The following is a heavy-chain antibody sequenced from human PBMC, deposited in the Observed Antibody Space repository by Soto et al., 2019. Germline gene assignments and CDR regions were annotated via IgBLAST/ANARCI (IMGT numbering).Heavy chain of an antibody. D-gene: IGHD3-10*01. V-gene: IGHV4-31*03. J-gene: IGHJ6*03. Sequence: SETLSLTCTVSGGSISSGGYYWSWIRQHPGKGLEWIGYIYYSGSTYYNPSLESRVTISVDTSKNQFSLKLSSVTAADTAVYYCAREVRVRGPPPEYYYYMDVWGKGTTVTVSS. CDR2: IYYSGST. CDR1: GGSISSGGYY. CDR3: AREVRVRGPPPEYYYYMDV.